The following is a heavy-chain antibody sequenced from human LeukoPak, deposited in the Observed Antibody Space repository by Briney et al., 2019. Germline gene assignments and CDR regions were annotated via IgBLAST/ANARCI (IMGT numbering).Heavy chain of an antibody. V-gene: IGHV4-4*07. D-gene: IGHD1-7*01. CDR2: ISTTGST. CDR1: GVAISDYF. J-gene: IGHJ4*02. Sequence: SETLSLTCSVSGVAISDYFWSWIRQPAGRDLEWIGRISTTGSTYFNPSLQSRVRMSVDSPKTHFSLRLSSVTAADTAVYYCARSPSTIGWNWGYYFDFWGQGHLVTVSS. CDR3: ARSPSTIGWNWGYYFDF.